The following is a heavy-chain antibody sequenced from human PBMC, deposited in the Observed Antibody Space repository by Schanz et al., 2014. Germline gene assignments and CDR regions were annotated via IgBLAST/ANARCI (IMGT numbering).Heavy chain of an antibody. V-gene: IGHV1-46*01. CDR1: GYTFTSYG. CDR2: INPSSGTT. Sequence: QGQLVQSGAEVKKPGASVKVSCKASGYTFTSYGITWVRQAPGQGLEWMGKINPSSGTTRIAQNFQGRLTVTRDTSTSTVNMELSSLRSGDTAVYYCTKGRTFGRWGQGTLVTVSS. CDR3: TKGRTFGR. D-gene: IGHD3-16*01. J-gene: IGHJ4*02.